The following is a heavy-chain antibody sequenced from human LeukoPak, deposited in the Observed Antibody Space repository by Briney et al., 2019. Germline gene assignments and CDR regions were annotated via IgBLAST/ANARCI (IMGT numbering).Heavy chain of an antibody. CDR2: INPNSGGT. CDR3: AREFPLDSSSNYYYYGMDV. V-gene: IGHV1-2*02. Sequence: GASVKVSCKASGYTFTGYYMHWVRQAPGQGLEWMGWINPNSGGTNYAQKFQGRVTMTRDTSISTAYMELSRLRSDDTAVYYCAREFPLDSSSNYYYYGMDVWGQGTTVTVSS. CDR1: GYTFTGYY. J-gene: IGHJ6*02. D-gene: IGHD6-6*01.